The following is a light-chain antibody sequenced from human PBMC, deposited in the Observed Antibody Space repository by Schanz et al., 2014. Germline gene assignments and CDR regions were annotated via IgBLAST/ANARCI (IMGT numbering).Light chain of an antibody. CDR1: QSVSSSY. J-gene: IGKJ1*01. Sequence: EIVLTQSPGTLSLSPGERATLSCRASQSVSSSYLAWYQQKPGQAPRLLVYGASSRATGIPDRFSGSGSGIDFTLTISSLEPEDFAVYYCQQYGSSPWTFGQGTKVEIK. CDR3: QQYGSSPWT. V-gene: IGKV3-20*01. CDR2: GAS.